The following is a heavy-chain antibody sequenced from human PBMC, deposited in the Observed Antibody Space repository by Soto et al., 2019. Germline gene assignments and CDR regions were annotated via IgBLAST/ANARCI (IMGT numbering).Heavy chain of an antibody. J-gene: IGHJ4*02. CDR1: GFTFSSSW. D-gene: IGHD2-15*01. Sequence: EVQLVESGGGLVQPGGSLRLSCVVSGFTFSSSWMHWVRQGPGKGLVWVSRMNPDGSAINYADSVKGRFTTSRDNAKNITYLQKNRLRAEDTAFYFCVTGWSEFWGQGNLVTVSS. CDR2: MNPDGSAI. V-gene: IGHV3-74*01. CDR3: VTGWSEF.